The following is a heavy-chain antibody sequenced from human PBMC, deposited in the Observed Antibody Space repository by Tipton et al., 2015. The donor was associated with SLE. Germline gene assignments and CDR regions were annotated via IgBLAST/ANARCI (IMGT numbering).Heavy chain of an antibody. D-gene: IGHD3-10*01. V-gene: IGHV3-53*01. CDR1: GFTVSSNY. CDR2: IYSGGST. CDR3: ARGGVQGANYFDY. J-gene: IGHJ4*02. Sequence: SLRLSCAASGFTVSSNYMSWVRQAPGKGLEWVSVIYSGGSTYYADSVKGRFTISRDNSKNTLYLQINSLRAEDTAVYYCARGGVQGANYFDYWGQGMLVTVSS.